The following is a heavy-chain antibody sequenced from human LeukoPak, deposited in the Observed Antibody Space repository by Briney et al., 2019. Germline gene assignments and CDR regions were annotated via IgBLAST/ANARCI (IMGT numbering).Heavy chain of an antibody. J-gene: IGHJ4*02. D-gene: IGHD6-13*01. Sequence: GGSLRLSCAASGYTFRRNGMHWVRQAPGKGLEWVAVIWYDGSKKYYGDSVRGRFTISRDNSKNTLYLQMNSLRAEDTAVYYCARGASSSWYDYWGQGTLVTVSS. V-gene: IGHV3-33*01. CDR3: ARGASSSWYDY. CDR2: IWYDGSKK. CDR1: GYTFRRNG.